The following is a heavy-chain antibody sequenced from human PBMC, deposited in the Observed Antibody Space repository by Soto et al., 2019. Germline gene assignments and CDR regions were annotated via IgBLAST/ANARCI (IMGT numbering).Heavy chain of an antibody. CDR3: AADLKPNTYYDYVWGSHTLDY. J-gene: IGHJ4*02. D-gene: IGHD3-16*01. Sequence: GGSLRLSCAASGFTFSSYAMSWVRQAPGKGLEWVSAISGSGGSTYYADSVKGRFTISRDNSKNTLYLQMNSLRAEDTAVYYCAADLKPNTYYDYVWGSHTLDYWGQGTLVTVSS. CDR1: GFTFSSYA. CDR2: ISGSGGST. V-gene: IGHV3-23*01.